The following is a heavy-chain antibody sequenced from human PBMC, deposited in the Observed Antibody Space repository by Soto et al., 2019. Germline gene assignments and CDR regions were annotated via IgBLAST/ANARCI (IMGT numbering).Heavy chain of an antibody. J-gene: IGHJ6*02. CDR1: GFTFSSYG. CDR3: AKSVRFLEWLLYRLDYYGMDV. V-gene: IGHV3-30*18. D-gene: IGHD3-3*01. CDR2: ISYDGSNK. Sequence: HPGGSLRLSCAASGFTFSSYGMHWVRQAPGKGLEWVAVISYDGSNKYYADSVKGRFTISRDNSKNTLYLQMNSLRAEDTAVYYCAKSVRFLEWLLYRLDYYGMDVWGQGTTVTVSS.